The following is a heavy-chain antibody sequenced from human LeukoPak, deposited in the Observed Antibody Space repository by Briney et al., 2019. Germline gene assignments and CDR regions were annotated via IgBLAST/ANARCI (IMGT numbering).Heavy chain of an antibody. V-gene: IGHV3-33*01. CDR3: ARELFSSGSCPDG. Sequence: GGSLRLSCAASGFTFSYYAIHWVRQAPGKGLEWVALIWSDGSNKYYADSVKGRITISRDNSKNTAYLQTNSLRAEDTAVYYCARELFSSGSCPDGWGQGTLVTVSS. D-gene: IGHD3-10*01. CDR2: IWSDGSNK. J-gene: IGHJ4*02. CDR1: GFTFSYYA.